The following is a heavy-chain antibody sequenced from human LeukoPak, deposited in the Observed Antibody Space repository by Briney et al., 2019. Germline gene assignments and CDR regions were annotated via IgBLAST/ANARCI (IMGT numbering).Heavy chain of an antibody. Sequence: SEALFLTCAVYGGSFSGFYWSWIRQSPGKGLEWIGEINHSGNTNYSPSLKSRVTISVDTSRNQFSLKLNSVTAADTAIYYCAGAVMMTAKYYWYFDLWGRGTLVTVSS. V-gene: IGHV4-34*01. CDR3: AGAVMMTAKYYWYFDL. J-gene: IGHJ2*01. CDR2: INHSGNT. D-gene: IGHD2-21*02. CDR1: GGSFSGFY.